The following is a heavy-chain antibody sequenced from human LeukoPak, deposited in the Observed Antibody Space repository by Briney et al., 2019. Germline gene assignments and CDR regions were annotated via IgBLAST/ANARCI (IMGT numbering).Heavy chain of an antibody. CDR2: IYSSGIS. CDR3: ARVDFWSTYYTDNWFDP. J-gene: IGHJ5*02. D-gene: IGHD3-3*01. Sequence: SETLSLTCTVSGGSISSYYWTWIRQPAGKGLEWIGHIYSSGISNYNPSLKSRVSMSMDVSKNQFSLKLNSVTAADTAVYYCARVDFWSTYYTDNWFDPWGQGTLVTVSS. CDR1: GGSISSYY. V-gene: IGHV4-4*07.